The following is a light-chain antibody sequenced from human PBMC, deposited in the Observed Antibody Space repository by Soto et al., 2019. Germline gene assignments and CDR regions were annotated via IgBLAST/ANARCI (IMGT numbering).Light chain of an antibody. J-gene: IGKJ1*01. CDR2: SAS. CDR3: QKYGSLTSST. V-gene: IGKV3-20*01. Sequence: EIVLTQSPGTLSLSPEERATLSCRASQSVSSTYLAWYQQKPGQAPRLIIYSASSRATGIPDRFSGSGSGTDFTLTISRLEPEDFAVYYCQKYGSLTSSTFGQGTKVEIK. CDR1: QSVSSTY.